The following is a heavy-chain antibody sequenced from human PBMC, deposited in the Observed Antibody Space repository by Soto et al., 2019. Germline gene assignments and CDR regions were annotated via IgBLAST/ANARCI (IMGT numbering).Heavy chain of an antibody. D-gene: IGHD2-2*01. CDR2: ISYDGSNK. V-gene: IGHV3-30-3*01. Sequence: GGSLRLSCAASGFTFSSYAMHWVRQAPGKGLEWVAVISYDGSNKYYADSVKGRFTISRDNSKNTLYLQMNSLRAEDTAVYYCARDDIVLVPAAIPFDYWGQGTLVTVS. J-gene: IGHJ4*02. CDR1: GFTFSSYA. CDR3: ARDDIVLVPAAIPFDY.